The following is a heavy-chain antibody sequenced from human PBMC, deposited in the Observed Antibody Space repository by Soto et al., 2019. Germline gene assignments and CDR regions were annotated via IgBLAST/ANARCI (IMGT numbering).Heavy chain of an antibody. CDR2: MSRTGDNT. D-gene: IGHD5-12*01. Sequence: PGGSLRLSCAASGFTFSIYAMTWVRQSPGKGLEWVSSMSRTGDNTYYADSVKGRLTISRDNSKNTLYLQMNSLRAEDTAVYYCARVRGDGYLYYFDYWGQGTLVTVSS. CDR1: GFTFSIYA. J-gene: IGHJ4*02. V-gene: IGHV3-23*01. CDR3: ARVRGDGYLYYFDY.